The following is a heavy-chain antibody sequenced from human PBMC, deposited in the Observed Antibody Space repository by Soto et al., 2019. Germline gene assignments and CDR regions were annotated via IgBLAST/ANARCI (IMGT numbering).Heavy chain of an antibody. D-gene: IGHD3-3*01. Sequence: PVGSLRLSCSVSGFRFSGSAMHWVRQAPGKGPEYVSAISTSGRDTYYADSVKGRFTISRDNSKNTVHLQMSSLRTEDTAIYYCLRDVFGVVIFDSWGQGTPVTVSS. J-gene: IGHJ4*02. CDR1: GFRFSGSA. CDR3: LRDVFGVVIFDS. CDR2: ISTSGRDT. V-gene: IGHV3-64D*06.